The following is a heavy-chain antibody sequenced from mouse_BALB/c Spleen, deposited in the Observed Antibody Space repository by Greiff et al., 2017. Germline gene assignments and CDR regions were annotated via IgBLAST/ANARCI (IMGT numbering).Heavy chain of an antibody. CDR2: ISYSGST. D-gene: IGHD1-2*01. CDR3: ASGKIITSYYFDY. V-gene: IGHV3-2*02. CDR1: GYSITSDYA. J-gene: IGHJ2*01. Sequence: EVMLVESGPGLVKPSQSLSLTCTVTGYSITSDYAWNWIRQFPGNKLEWMGYISYSGSTSYNPSLKSRISITRDTSKNQFFLQLNSVTTEDTATYYCASGKIITSYYFDYWGQGTTLTVSS.